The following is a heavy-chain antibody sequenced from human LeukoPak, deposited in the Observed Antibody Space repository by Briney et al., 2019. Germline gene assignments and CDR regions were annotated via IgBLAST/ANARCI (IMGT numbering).Heavy chain of an antibody. J-gene: IGHJ4*02. CDR2: ISYDGGNK. V-gene: IGHV3-30*18. CDR1: GFIFSNSA. CDR3: AKDIEEWLVKGGGCFDY. D-gene: IGHD6-19*01. Sequence: GGSLRLSCAASGFIFSNSAMHWVRQAPGKGLEWVAVISYDGGNKYYADSVKGRFTISRDNSKNTLYLQMNSLRAEDTAVYCCAKDIEEWLVKGGGCFDYWGQGTLVTVSS.